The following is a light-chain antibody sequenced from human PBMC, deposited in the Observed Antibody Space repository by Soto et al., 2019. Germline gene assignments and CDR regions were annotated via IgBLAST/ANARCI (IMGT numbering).Light chain of an antibody. CDR2: TDY. J-gene: IGLJ3*02. V-gene: IGLV1-44*01. CDR1: SSNIGTYT. CDR3: ASWDDNLNGGV. Sequence: QAVVTQPPSASGTPGQRVTISCSGTSSNIGTYTVNWYQQLPGTAPKLLIYTDYQRPSVVPDRFSGSKSGTSASLAINGLHSEDEADYYCASWDDNLNGGVFGGGTKLTVL.